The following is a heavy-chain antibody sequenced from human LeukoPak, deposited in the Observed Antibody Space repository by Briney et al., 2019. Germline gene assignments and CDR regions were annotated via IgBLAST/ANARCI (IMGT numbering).Heavy chain of an antibody. V-gene: IGHV1-18*01. Sequence: GASVKVSCTASGYTFTSYDINWVRQAPGQGLEWVGWISAYNGNTHYAQKLQGRVTMTTDTSTNTAYMEVRSLRPDDTAVYYCTRTTFLGSTYFQHWGQGTLVTVSS. CDR1: GYTFTSYD. CDR2: ISAYNGNT. CDR3: TRTTFLGSTYFQH. J-gene: IGHJ1*01. D-gene: IGHD1-1*01.